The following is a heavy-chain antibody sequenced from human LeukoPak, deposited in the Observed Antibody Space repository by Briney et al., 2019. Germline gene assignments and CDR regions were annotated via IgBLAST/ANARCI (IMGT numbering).Heavy chain of an antibody. CDR3: ARLIYGFETDY. D-gene: IGHD3-10*01. J-gene: IGHJ4*02. V-gene: IGHV4-39*01. CDR1: GGSISSSSYY. Sequence: SETLSLTCTVSGGSISSSSYYWGWIRQPPGKGLEWIGSIYYSGSTYYNLSLKSRVTISVDTSKNQFSLKLSSVTAADTAVYYCARLIYGFETDYWGQGTLVTVSS. CDR2: IYYSGST.